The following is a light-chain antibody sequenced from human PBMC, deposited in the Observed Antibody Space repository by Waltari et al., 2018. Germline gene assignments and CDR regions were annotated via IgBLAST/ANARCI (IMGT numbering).Light chain of an antibody. CDR1: TSNIGSNF. Sequence: QSMLTQPPSASGTPGQRVTISCSGSTSNIGSNFFCWYQQVPGTAPKLLFYSDKQRPSGVPGRFSASKSGASASLAISGLRSEDEADYSCAVCDENPVFGGGTKLTVL. CDR3: AVCDENPV. J-gene: IGLJ2*01. CDR2: SDK. V-gene: IGLV1-47*02.